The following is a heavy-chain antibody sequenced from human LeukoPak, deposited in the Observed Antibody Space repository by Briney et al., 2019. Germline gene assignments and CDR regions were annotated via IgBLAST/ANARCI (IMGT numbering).Heavy chain of an antibody. J-gene: IGHJ5*02. V-gene: IGHV4-59*11. CDR1: GGSISSHY. Sequence: KSSETLSLTCTVSGGSISSHYWSWIRQTPGKGLEWIGYIYYSGSTNYNPSLKSRVTISVDTSKNQCSLKLSSVTAADTAVYYCARGQVSYYDFWSGYPNWFDPWDQGTLVTVSS. D-gene: IGHD3-3*01. CDR2: IYYSGST. CDR3: ARGQVSYYDFWSGYPNWFDP.